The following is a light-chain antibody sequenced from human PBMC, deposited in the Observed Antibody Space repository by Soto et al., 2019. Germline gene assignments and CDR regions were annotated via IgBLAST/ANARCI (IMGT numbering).Light chain of an antibody. V-gene: IGKV3-20*01. CDR3: QQYGSSPPVT. J-gene: IGKJ1*01. Sequence: DIVLTQSPGTLSLSPGESATLSCRASPSVSGSNLAWYQQKPGQAPRLVIYGAYSRATGIPDRFSGSGSGTDFTLTISRLEPEDFAVYYCQQYGSSPPVTCGQGTKVDIK. CDR2: GAY. CDR1: PSVSGSN.